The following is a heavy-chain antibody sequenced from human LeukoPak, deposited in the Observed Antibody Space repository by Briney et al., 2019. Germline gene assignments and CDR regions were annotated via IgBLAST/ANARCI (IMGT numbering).Heavy chain of an antibody. CDR2: IKANIDGGAT. J-gene: IGHJ4*02. V-gene: IGHV3-15*01. D-gene: IGHD3-3*01. CDR3: TTDFSHFDFSSGYYSY. CDR1: GFGFTNAW. Sequence: GGSLRLSCAASGFGFTNAWMVWVRQAPGKGLEWIGRIKANIDGGATDLAPPVKGRFTISRDDLTRTLYLQMNSLKTEDTGVYYCTTDFSHFDFSSGYYSYWGQGSPVIVSS.